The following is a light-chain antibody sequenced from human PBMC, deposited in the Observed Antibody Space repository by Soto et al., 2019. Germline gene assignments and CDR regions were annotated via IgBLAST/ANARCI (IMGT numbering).Light chain of an antibody. Sequence: EIVLTQSPGTLSLSPGEGATLSCRASQSVYNNYLAWYQQKPGQAPRLLISGASIRATGIPDRFSGSGSGTDFTLTNSRLESEDFAVYYCQRYGSSPPHTFGQGTKLEIK. V-gene: IGKV3-20*01. J-gene: IGKJ2*01. CDR2: GAS. CDR3: QRYGSSPPHT. CDR1: QSVYNNY.